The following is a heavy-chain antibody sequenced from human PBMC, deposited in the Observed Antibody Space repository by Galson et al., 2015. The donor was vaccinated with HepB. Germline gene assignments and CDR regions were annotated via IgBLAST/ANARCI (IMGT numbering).Heavy chain of an antibody. CDR1: GGSISSSTYY. CDR3: ARGASGSYLTSFQH. D-gene: IGHD1-26*01. J-gene: IGHJ1*01. V-gene: IGHV4-39*01. Sequence: TCTVSGGSISSSTYYWGWIRQPPGKGLEWIGSIYYSGSTYYNPSLKSRVTISVDTSKNQFSLKLNSVTAADTAVYYCARGASGSYLTSFQHWGQGTLVTVSS. CDR2: IYYSGST.